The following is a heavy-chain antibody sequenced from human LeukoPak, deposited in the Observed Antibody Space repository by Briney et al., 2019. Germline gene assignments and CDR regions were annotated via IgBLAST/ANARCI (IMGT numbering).Heavy chain of an antibody. CDR3: ARERYYDSSPCDY. J-gene: IGHJ4*02. CDR2: IIPILGIA. D-gene: IGHD3-22*01. CDR1: GGTFSSYA. V-gene: IGHV1-69*04. Sequence: SVKVSCKASGGTFSSYAISWVRQAPGQGLEWMGRIIPILGIANYAQKFQGRVTITADKSTSTAYMELSSLRSEDTAVYYCARERYYDSSPCDYWGQGTLVTVSS.